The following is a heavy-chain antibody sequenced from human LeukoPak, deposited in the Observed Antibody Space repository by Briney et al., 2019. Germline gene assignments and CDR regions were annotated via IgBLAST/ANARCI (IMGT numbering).Heavy chain of an antibody. Sequence: PGRSLRLSCAASGFTFSRYGMHWVRQAPGKGLEWVAVISYDGSNKYYADSVKGRFTISRDNSKNTLYLQMNSLRAEDTAVYYCAKDSSSSFDYWGQGTLVTVSS. CDR1: GFTFSRYG. D-gene: IGHD6-6*01. V-gene: IGHV3-30*18. J-gene: IGHJ4*02. CDR3: AKDSSSSFDY. CDR2: ISYDGSNK.